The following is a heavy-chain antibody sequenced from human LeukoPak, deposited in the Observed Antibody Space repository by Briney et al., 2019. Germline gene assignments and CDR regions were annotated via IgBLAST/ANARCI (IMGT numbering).Heavy chain of an antibody. CDR2: ISGSGGST. Sequence: GGSLRLSCAASGFTFSNYAMNWVRQAPGKGLEWVSAISGSGGSTSYADSVKGRFTISRDNFKNILYLQVNSLRAEDTAVYYCVKGAMVVVVAPTEFDHWGQGALVTVSS. CDR3: VKGAMVVVVAPTEFDH. CDR1: GFTFSNYA. V-gene: IGHV3-23*01. D-gene: IGHD2-15*01. J-gene: IGHJ4*02.